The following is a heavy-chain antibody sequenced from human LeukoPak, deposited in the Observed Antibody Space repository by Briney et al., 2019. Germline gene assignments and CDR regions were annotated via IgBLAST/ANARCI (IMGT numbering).Heavy chain of an antibody. J-gene: IGHJ4*02. CDR2: ISSSSSTI. CDR1: GFTFSSYS. Sequence: GGSLRLSCAASGFTFSSYSMNWVRQAPGKGLEWVSYISSSSSTIYYADSVKGRFTISRENAKNSLYLQMNSLRAEDTAVYYCARAFRYGGNNFDYWGQGTLVTVSS. CDR3: ARAFRYGGNNFDY. D-gene: IGHD4-23*01. V-gene: IGHV3-48*04.